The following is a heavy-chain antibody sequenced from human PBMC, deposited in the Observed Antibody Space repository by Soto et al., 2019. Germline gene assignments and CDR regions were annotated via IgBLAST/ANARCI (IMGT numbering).Heavy chain of an antibody. CDR1: GGSITSYY. D-gene: IGHD6-19*01. J-gene: IGHJ4*02. Sequence: SETLSLTCTVSGGSITSYYWSWVRQPPGKGLEWIGYIYYSGNTNYNPSLKSRVTISVDTSKNQFSLRLSSVTAAGTAVYYCARTGYRSGFYYCHYWGKGTLVTVSS. CDR3: ARTGYRSGFYYCHY. CDR2: IYYSGNT. V-gene: IGHV4-59*01.